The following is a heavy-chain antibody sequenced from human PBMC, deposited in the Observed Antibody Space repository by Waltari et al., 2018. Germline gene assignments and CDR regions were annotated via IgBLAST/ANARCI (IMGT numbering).Heavy chain of an antibody. V-gene: IGHV4-39*01. D-gene: IGHD4-17*01. CDR2: MQYRGST. J-gene: IGHJ1*01. CDR1: GGSISRNYN. Sequence: QVQLQESGPGLVKPSETLSLTCTVSGGSISRNYNWGWVRQPPGKGLEWMGNMQYRGSTFYNPSLESRVTISLDTSRNQFSLRLSSVYAADTAVYFCGRIAFGDDGGYFQYWGQGTLVTVSS. CDR3: GRIAFGDDGGYFQY.